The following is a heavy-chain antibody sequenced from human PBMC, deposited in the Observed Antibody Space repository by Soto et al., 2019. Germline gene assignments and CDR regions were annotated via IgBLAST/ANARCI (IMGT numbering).Heavy chain of an antibody. CDR3: AKVRPDSSSWYYFDY. J-gene: IGHJ4*02. CDR1: GLALRSYG. Sequence: VGSLRLSCAASGLALRSYGMHWVRQAPGKGLEWVAVISYDGSNKYYADSVKGRFTISRDNSKNTLYLQMNSLRAEDTAVYYCAKVRPDSSSWYYFDYWGQGTRVTVSS. V-gene: IGHV3-30*18. CDR2: ISYDGSNK. D-gene: IGHD6-13*01.